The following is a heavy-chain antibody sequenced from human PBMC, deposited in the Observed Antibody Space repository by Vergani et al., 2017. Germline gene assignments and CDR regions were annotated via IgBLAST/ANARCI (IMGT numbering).Heavy chain of an antibody. J-gene: IGHJ6*02. D-gene: IGHD2-15*01. CDR2: ISGSGGST. CDR3: ARDGSRPYCSGGSCYSRGLYYYYGMDV. V-gene: IGHV3-23*01. CDR1: GFTFSSYA. Sequence: EVQLLESGGGLVQPGGSLRLSCAASGFTFSSYAMSWVRQAPGKGLEWVSAISGSGGSTYYADSVKGRFTISRDNSKNTLYLQMNSLRAEDTAVYYCARDGSRPYCSGGSCYSRGLYYYYGMDVWGQGTTVTVSS.